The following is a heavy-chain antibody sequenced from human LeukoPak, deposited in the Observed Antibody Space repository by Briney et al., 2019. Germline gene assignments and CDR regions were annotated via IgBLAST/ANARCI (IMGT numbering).Heavy chain of an antibody. D-gene: IGHD3-22*01. CDR3: ARGDSSYYYMDV. CDR1: GFTFSSYD. V-gene: IGHV3-13*01. J-gene: IGHJ6*03. Sequence: QPGGSLRLSCAASGFTFSSYDMHWVRQATGKGLEWVSAIGAAGDTYYPGSVKGRFTISRENAKNSLYLQMNSLRDGDTAVYYCARGDSSYYYMDVWGKGTTVTVSS. CDR2: IGAAGDT.